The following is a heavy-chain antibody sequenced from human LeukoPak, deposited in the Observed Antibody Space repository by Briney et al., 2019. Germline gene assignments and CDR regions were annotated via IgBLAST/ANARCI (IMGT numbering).Heavy chain of an antibody. CDR3: TRYWGSGNAFDI. V-gene: IGHV3-53*01. J-gene: IGHJ3*02. D-gene: IGHD7-27*01. Sequence: PGGSLRLSCAASGFTVNTNYISWVRQAPGKGLEWVSVIYSSGSTYYADSVKGRFTISRDNSKNTLYLQMNSLRAEDTAMYYCTRYWGSGNAFDIWGQGTMVTVSS. CDR2: IYSSGST. CDR1: GFTVNTNY.